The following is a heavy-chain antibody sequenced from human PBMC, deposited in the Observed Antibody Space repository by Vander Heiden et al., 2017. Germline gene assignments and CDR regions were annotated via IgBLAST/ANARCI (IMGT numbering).Heavy chain of an antibody. CDR3: AGDVVTSGQGIDS. V-gene: IGHV3-53*01. J-gene: IGHJ4*02. CDR1: GVNVSSNG. D-gene: IGHD2-2*01. Sequence: EGELVESGGGLIQPGGSVRLSCAASGVNVSSNGMTWVRQAPGKGLEWVSVMYSGGRRDYADAVKGRCTISRDNYKNTVYLQKNSRRVEDKAVYYCAGDVVTSGQGIDSGGQGTLVIGSA. CDR2: MYSGGRR.